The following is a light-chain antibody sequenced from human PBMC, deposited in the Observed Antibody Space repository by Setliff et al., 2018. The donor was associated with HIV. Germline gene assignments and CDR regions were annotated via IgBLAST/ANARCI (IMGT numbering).Light chain of an antibody. CDR1: SSDVGGYNY. J-gene: IGLJ1*01. Sequence: QSALTQPASVSGSPGQSITISCTGTSSDVGGYNYVSWYQHHPGKAPKLMICEVSNRPSGASNRFSGSKSGNTASLTISGLQADDEADYYCSSYTSSSLYVFGTGTKVTVL. CDR3: SSYTSSSLYV. V-gene: IGLV2-14*01. CDR2: EVS.